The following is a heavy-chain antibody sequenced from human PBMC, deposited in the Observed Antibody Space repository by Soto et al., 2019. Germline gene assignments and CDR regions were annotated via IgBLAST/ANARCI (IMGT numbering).Heavy chain of an antibody. CDR3: AHRPSGSPGAAFDI. CDR1: GFSLSTSGVG. Sequence: QITLKESGPTLVKPTQTLTLTCTFSGFSLSTSGVGVGWIRQPPGKALEGLALIYWNDDKRYSPSLKSRLTITKDTSKNQVVLTMTNMDPVDTATYYCAHRPSGSPGAAFDIWGQGTMVTVSS. V-gene: IGHV2-5*01. D-gene: IGHD1-26*01. CDR2: IYWNDDK. J-gene: IGHJ3*02.